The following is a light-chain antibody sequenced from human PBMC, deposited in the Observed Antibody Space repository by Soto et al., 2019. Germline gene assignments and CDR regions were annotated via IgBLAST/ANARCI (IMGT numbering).Light chain of an antibody. CDR3: SSYTISSSLVV. V-gene: IGLV2-18*02. J-gene: IGLJ2*01. CDR2: DVT. Sequence: QSALTQPPSVSGSPGQSVTISCTGTSRDIGSYNHVSWYQQPPGSAPKLMIYDVTNRPSGVPDRFSGSKFGNTASLTISGLQAEDEADYHCSSYTISSSLVVFGGGTKLTVL. CDR1: SRDIGSYNH.